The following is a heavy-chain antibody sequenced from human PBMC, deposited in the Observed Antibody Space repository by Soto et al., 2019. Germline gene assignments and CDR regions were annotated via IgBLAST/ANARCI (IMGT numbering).Heavy chain of an antibody. D-gene: IGHD1-26*01. V-gene: IGHV1-18*01. CDR2: ISAYNGNT. J-gene: IGHJ6*02. CDR1: GYTFTSYG. Sequence: ASVKVSCKASGYTFTSYGISWVRQAPGQGLEWMGWISAYNGNTNYAQKVQGRVTMTTDTSTSTAYMEMRSLRSDDTAVYYCARDMSGGTYNYYYGMDVWGQGTTVTVSS. CDR3: ARDMSGGTYNYYYGMDV.